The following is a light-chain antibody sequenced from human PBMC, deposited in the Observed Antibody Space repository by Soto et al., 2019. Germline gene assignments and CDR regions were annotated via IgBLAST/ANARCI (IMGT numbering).Light chain of an antibody. CDR2: GAS. V-gene: IGKV3-15*01. CDR1: QSVSRN. J-gene: IGKJ5*01. CDR3: QQYNNWHPIT. Sequence: ESVLTQSPGTRSLSPGEEATLSFRASQSVSRNLAWYQQKPGQAPRLLIYGASTRATGIPARFSGSGSGTEFTLTISSLQYEDFAVHYCQQYNNWHPITFGQGTRLEIK.